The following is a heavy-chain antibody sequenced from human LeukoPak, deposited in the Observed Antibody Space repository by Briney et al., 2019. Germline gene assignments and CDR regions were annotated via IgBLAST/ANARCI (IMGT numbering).Heavy chain of an antibody. CDR2: ISAYNGNT. Sequence: ASVKVSCKASGYTFTSYGISWVRQAPGQGLEWMGWISAYNGNTNYAQKLQGRVTMTTDTSTSTAYMELRSLRSDDTAVYYCARSGDYDILYDYAGPPYYNYYGMDVWGQGTPVTVSS. D-gene: IGHD3-9*01. V-gene: IGHV1-18*01. CDR1: GYTFTSYG. J-gene: IGHJ6*02. CDR3: ARSGDYDILYDYAGPPYYNYYGMDV.